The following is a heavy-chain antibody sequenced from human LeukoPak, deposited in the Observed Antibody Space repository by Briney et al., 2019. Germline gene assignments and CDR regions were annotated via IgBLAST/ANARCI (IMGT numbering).Heavy chain of an antibody. J-gene: IGHJ3*02. V-gene: IGHV3-7*01. CDR1: GFMFSKTW. CDR3: ARDSNPSSGDIFYDSFDM. D-gene: IGHD5-12*01. CDR2: INGNEDKK. Sequence: GGSLRLSCAVSGFMFSKTWMTWVSQAPGKGLEWVANINGNEDKKNYEDSVRGRFTISRDNARNSLYLQMNSLRVEDTAVYYCARDSNPSSGDIFYDSFDMWGQGTM.